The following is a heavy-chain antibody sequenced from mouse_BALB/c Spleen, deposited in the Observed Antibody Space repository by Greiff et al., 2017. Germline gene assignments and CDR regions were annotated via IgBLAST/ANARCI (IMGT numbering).Heavy chain of an antibody. V-gene: IGHV6-6*02. CDR3: TTTVVDWYFDV. CDR1: GFTFSSYW. J-gene: IGHJ1*01. Sequence: EVKLVESGGGLVQPGGSMKLSCVASGFTFSSYWMSWVRQSPEKGLEWVAEIRLKSDNYATHYAESVKGKFTISRDDSKSRLYLQMNSLRAEDTGIYYCTTTVVDWYFDVWGAGTTVTVSS. CDR2: IRLKSDNYAT. D-gene: IGHD1-1*01.